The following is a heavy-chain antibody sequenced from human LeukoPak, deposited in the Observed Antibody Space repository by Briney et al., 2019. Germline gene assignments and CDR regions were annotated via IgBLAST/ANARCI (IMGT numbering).Heavy chain of an antibody. D-gene: IGHD3-16*01. CDR3: ARTLRDLYSFDY. CDR1: GFTFSDYH. V-gene: IGHV3-11*03. Sequence: GGSLRLSCAASGFTFSDYHMSWIRQAPGKGLEWVSYISGGTTYTNYADSVRGRFTISRDNAQNSLYLQMDSLRAEDTAVYYCARTLRDLYSFDYWGQGTLVTVSS. J-gene: IGHJ4*02. CDR2: ISGGTTYT.